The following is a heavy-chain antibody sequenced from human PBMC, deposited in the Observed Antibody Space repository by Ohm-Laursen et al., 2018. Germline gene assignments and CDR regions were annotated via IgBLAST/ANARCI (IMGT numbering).Heavy chain of an antibody. J-gene: IGHJ4*02. D-gene: IGHD2-15*01. Sequence: GTLSLTCTVSGGSVSSGSYYWSWIRQPPGKGLEWIGYIYYSGSTNYNPSLKSRVTISVDTSKNQFSLKLSSVTAADTAVYYCARASEYCSGGSCYYFDYWGQGTLVTVSS. CDR3: ARASEYCSGGSCYYFDY. V-gene: IGHV4-61*01. CDR1: GGSVSSGSYY. CDR2: IYYSGST.